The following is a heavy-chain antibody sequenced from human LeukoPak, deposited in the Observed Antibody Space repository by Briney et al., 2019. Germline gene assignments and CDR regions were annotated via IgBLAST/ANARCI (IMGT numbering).Heavy chain of an antibody. D-gene: IGHD5-12*01. J-gene: IGHJ3*02. Sequence: SETLSLTCTVSGGSISSYYWSWIRQPPGKGLEWIGYIYYSGSTNYNPSLKSRVTISVDTSKNQFSLKLSSVTAADTAVYYCARDRHSGYDPHAFDIWGQGTMVTASS. CDR3: ARDRHSGYDPHAFDI. V-gene: IGHV4-59*01. CDR1: GGSISSYY. CDR2: IYYSGST.